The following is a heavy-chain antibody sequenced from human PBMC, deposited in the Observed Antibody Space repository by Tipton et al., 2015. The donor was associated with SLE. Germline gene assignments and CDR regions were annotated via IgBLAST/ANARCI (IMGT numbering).Heavy chain of an antibody. Sequence: TLSLTCTVSGCSISSYSWSWIRQPAGKGLEWIGRIYTSGSTNYNPSLKSRVTMSVDTSKNQFSLKLSSVTAADTAVYYCARDRPKASGLFGETSYFDYWGQGTLVTVSS. J-gene: IGHJ4*02. CDR3: ARDRPKASGLFGETSYFDY. CDR1: GCSISSYS. V-gene: IGHV4-4*07. D-gene: IGHD3-3*01. CDR2: IYTSGST.